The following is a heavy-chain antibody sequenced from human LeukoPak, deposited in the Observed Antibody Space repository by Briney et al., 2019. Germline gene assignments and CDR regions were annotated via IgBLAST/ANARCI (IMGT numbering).Heavy chain of an antibody. CDR1: GFTFSSYG. CDR2: IWYDGSNK. D-gene: IGHD5-18*01. J-gene: IGHJ4*02. CDR3: AKDSRLQLWDYFDY. V-gene: IGHV3-33*06. Sequence: PGGSLRLSCAASGFTFSSYGMHWVRQAPGKGLEWVAVIWYDGSNKYYADSVKGRFTISRDNSKNTLYLQMNSLRAEDTAVYYCAKDSRLQLWDYFDYWGQGTLVTVSS.